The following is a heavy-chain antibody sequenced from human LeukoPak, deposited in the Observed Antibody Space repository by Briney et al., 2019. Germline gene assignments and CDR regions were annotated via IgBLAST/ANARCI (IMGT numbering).Heavy chain of an antibody. CDR2: INPNSGDT. J-gene: IGHJ4*02. V-gene: IGHV1-2*02. Sequence: ASVKVSCKASGYTFTGYYIHWVRQAPGQGLEWMGWINPNSGDTHCAQKFQGRVTMTRDTSINAAYMELSRLTSDDRAVYYCARAGFPHTPTDGGAYWGQGTLVTVSS. D-gene: IGHD5-18*01. CDR1: GYTFTGYY. CDR3: ARAGFPHTPTDGGAY.